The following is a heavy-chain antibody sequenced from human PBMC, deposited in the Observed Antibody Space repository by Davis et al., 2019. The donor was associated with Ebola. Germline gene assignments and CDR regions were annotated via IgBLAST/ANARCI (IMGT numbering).Heavy chain of an antibody. V-gene: IGHV3-48*01. CDR1: GFTFSSYS. CDR2: ISSSSSTI. J-gene: IGHJ4*02. D-gene: IGHD6-13*01. Sequence: GESLKISCAASGFTFSSYSMNWVRQAPGKGLEWVSYISSSSSTIYYADSVKGRFTISRDNSKNTLYLQMNSLRAEDTAVYYCAKGGYSSSWYVGYWGQGTLVTVSS. CDR3: AKGGYSSSWYVGY.